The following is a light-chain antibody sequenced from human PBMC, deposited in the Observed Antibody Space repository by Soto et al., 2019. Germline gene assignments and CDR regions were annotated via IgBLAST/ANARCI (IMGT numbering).Light chain of an antibody. CDR1: SSDVGSYNL. V-gene: IGLV2-23*02. J-gene: IGLJ2*01. CDR3: CSYAGSSTPHVV. Sequence: QSVLTQPASVSGSPGQSITISCTGTSSDVGSYNLDSWYQQHPGKAPKLMIYEVSKRPSGVSNRFSGSKSGNTASLTISGLQAEDEADYYCCSYAGSSTPHVVFGGGTKLTVL. CDR2: EVS.